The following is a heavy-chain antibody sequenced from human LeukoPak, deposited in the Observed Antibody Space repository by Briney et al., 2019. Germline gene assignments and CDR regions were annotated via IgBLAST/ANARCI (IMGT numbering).Heavy chain of an antibody. CDR3: AKDPIAVAGNNYYRMDV. CDR1: GFTFSNYG. D-gene: IGHD6-19*01. V-gene: IGHV3-30*18. CDR2: ISSDGSNK. Sequence: PGGSLRLSCAAYGFTFSNYGMDWVRQAPGKGLEWVAVISSDGSNKYYGDSVKGRFTISRDNSKDTLYLQMNSLRAEDTAVFYCAKDPIAVAGNNYYRMDVWGQGTTVTVSS. J-gene: IGHJ6*02.